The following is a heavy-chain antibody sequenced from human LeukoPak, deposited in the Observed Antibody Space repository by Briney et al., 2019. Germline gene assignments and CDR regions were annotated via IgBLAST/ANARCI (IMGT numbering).Heavy chain of an antibody. CDR2: SYASGST. CDR1: GVSVSAYH. J-gene: IGHJ4*02. V-gene: IGHV4-4*07. CDR3: ARGSSLGFDH. Sequence: PSETLSLTCSVAGVSVSAYHWSWVRQAAGKGLEWIGRSYASGSTTYNPSLESRVTISVQKPDNQFSLRLMSAMAADTAVYYCARGSSLGFDHWGQGILVTVSS. D-gene: IGHD7-27*01.